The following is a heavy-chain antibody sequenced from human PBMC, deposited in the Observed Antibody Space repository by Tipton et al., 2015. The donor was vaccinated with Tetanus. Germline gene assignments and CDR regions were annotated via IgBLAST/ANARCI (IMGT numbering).Heavy chain of an antibody. D-gene: IGHD3-3*01. CDR3: ARHVHGSGALLAGERYYYYGMDV. CDR1: GASFSGSY. J-gene: IGHJ6*02. Sequence: TLSLTCAVYGASFSGSYWTWIRQPPGKGLEWIGSISYSGSTYYNPSLKSRVAISVDTSKNQFSLKLSSVTATDTAIYYCARHVHGSGALLAGERYYYYGMDVWGQGTPVTVSS. V-gene: IGHV4-34*01. CDR2: ISYSGST.